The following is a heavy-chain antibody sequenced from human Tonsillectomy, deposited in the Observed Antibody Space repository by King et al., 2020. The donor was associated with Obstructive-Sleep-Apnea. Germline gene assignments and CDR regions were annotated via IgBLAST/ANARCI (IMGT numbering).Heavy chain of an antibody. CDR3: ARGVPWAPSLAARPGFDY. J-gene: IGHJ4*02. D-gene: IGHD6-6*01. CDR1: CVSISSYY. CDR2: IYDSGRT. Sequence: VQLQESGPGLVKPSETLSLTCTVSCVSISSYYWSWIRQPPGKGLELIGYIYDSGRTKYNPSLKGRGTISLDTSKNLFSLELNSVTAADTAVYYCARGVPWAPSLAARPGFDYWGQGTLVTVSS. V-gene: IGHV4-59*01.